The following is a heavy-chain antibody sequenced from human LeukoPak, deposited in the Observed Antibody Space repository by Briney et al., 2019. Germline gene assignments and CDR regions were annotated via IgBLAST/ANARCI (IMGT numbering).Heavy chain of an antibody. CDR3: ARGLAAFRDYYGSGSLDY. Sequence: GGSLRLSCAASGFTLSDHYMDWVRQAPGKGLEWVGRSRDKAYSYTTDYAATVRGRFSISRDDSKNSLYLQMNSLRAEDTAVYYCARGLAAFRDYYGSGSLDYWGQGALVTVSS. CDR2: SRDKAYSYTT. CDR1: GFTLSDHY. D-gene: IGHD3-10*01. J-gene: IGHJ4*02. V-gene: IGHV3-72*01.